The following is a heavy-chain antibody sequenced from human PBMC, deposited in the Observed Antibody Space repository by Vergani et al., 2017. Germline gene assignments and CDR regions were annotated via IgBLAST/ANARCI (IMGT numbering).Heavy chain of an antibody. CDR1: GDSVISTDYH. D-gene: IGHD2-15*01. CDR2: MDYSGST. J-gene: IGHJ4*02. V-gene: IGHV4-39*01. CDR3: ARKRVACRAAYCHSYDF. Sequence: QVQLQESGPGLVKPSETLSLTCTVSGDSVISTDYHWGWIRQPPGKGLEWIGSMDYSGSTSYNPSLESRISISFETPKNQFSLRLTSVTAADTAVYYCARKRVACRAAYCHSYDFWGPGTLVGVSS.